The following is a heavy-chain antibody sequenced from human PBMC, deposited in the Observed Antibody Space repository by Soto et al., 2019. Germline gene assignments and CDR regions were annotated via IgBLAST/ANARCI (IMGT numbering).Heavy chain of an antibody. Sequence: QVQLVQSGAEVKKPGSSVKVSCKASGGTFSSYAISWVRQAPGQGLEWMGGINPIFGTANYAQKFQGRVTITADESISTAYMELSSLGSEDTAVYCCARDWGPYSLGCYFFYYWCPGRLVSASS. CDR3: ARDWGPYSLGCYFFYY. CDR2: INPIFGTA. D-gene: IGHD1-26*01. CDR1: GGTFSSYA. J-gene: IGHJ4*02. V-gene: IGHV1-69*01.